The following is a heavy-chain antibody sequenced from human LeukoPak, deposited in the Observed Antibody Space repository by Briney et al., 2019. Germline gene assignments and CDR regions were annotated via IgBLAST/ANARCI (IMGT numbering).Heavy chain of an antibody. D-gene: IGHD3-3*01. CDR1: GFAFSSYA. CDR3: AKDELDYDFWSGPANYYYYYYMVV. Sequence: PGGSLRLSCAASGFAFSSYAMRWVRQAPGKGLEWVAVIRYDGSNKYYADSVKGRFTISRDNSKNTLYLQMNSLRAEDTAVYYCAKDELDYDFWSGPANYYYYYYMVVWGKGTTVTVSS. V-gene: IGHV3-30*02. CDR2: IRYDGSNK. J-gene: IGHJ6*03.